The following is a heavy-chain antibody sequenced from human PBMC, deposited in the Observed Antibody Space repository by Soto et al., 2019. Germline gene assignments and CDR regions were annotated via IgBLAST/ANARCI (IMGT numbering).Heavy chain of an antibody. V-gene: IGHV1-69*02. J-gene: IGHJ4*02. CDR2: IIPTLGVA. CDR1: GGTFSTYP. CDR3: ARTMYRGLDY. Sequence: QVQLVQSGAEVKKPGSSMKVSCKASGGTFSTYPITWVRQAPGQGFEWMGRIIPTLGVANYAQKFQGRVTITADKFTSTAYIELNSLRSEDTAIYYCARTMYRGLDYWGQGTLVTVSS. D-gene: IGHD2-2*01.